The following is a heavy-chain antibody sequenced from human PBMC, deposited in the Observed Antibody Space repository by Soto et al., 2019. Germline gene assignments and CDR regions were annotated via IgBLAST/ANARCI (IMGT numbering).Heavy chain of an antibody. CDR2: VSYDSSNI. J-gene: IGHJ6*02. CDR1: GFTFRSHG. CDR3: AKSRQLLFRDQWLADDH. V-gene: IGHV3-30*18. D-gene: IGHD6-19*01. Sequence: PGGSLRLSCAASGFTFRSHGMHWFRQALGKGLEWVAVVSYDSSNIYYADSVKGRFTISRDNSKSTLYLQMNALRVEDTAIYYCAKSRQLLFRDQWLADDHWGQGTTVTVSS.